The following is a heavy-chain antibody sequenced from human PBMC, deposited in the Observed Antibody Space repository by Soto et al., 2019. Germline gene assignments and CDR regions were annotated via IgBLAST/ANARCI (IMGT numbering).Heavy chain of an antibody. CDR2: IYYSGST. Sequence: SETLSLTCTVSGGSISSYYWSWIRQPPGKGLEWIGYIYYSGSTNYNPSLKSRVTISVDTSKNQFSLKLSSVTAVDTAVYYCAGALGYQLLYPLYYYGMDVWGQGTTVTVSS. CDR3: AGALGYQLLYPLYYYGMDV. V-gene: IGHV4-59*01. D-gene: IGHD2-2*02. CDR1: GGSISSYY. J-gene: IGHJ6*02.